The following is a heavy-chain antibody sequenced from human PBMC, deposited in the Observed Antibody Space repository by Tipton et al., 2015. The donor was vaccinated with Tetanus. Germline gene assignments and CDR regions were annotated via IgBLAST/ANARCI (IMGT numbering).Heavy chain of an antibody. CDR2: IDYSGTT. V-gene: IGHV4-31*03. J-gene: IGHJ1*01. CDR3: AGVTAQRTEPYFEH. Sequence: TLSLTCTVSSASISSAGYFWSWIRQHPGRGLQWIGSIDYSGTTYNTPSLQSRVTMSLDTSKKQFSLRLSFVTAADTAVYYCAGVTAQRTEPYFEHWGQGTQVAVSS. CDR1: SASISSAGYF. D-gene: IGHD2-8*02.